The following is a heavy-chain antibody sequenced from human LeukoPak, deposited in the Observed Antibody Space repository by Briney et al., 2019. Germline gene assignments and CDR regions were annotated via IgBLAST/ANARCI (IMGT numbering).Heavy chain of an antibody. J-gene: IGHJ4*02. CDR2: INHSGST. CDR3: ARGGRGGY. Sequence: PSETLSLTCAVYGGSFSGCYWSCIRQPPGKGLEWIGEINHSGSTNYNPSLKSRVTISVDTSKNQFSLKLSSVTAADTAVYYCARGGRGGYWGQGTLVTVSS. D-gene: IGHD3-10*01. V-gene: IGHV4-34*01. CDR1: GGSFSGCY.